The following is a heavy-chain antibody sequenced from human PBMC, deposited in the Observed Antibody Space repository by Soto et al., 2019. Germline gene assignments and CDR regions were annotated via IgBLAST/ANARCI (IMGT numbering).Heavy chain of an antibody. J-gene: IGHJ4*02. CDR3: ARGVLQWELLYNY. V-gene: IGHV4-34*01. D-gene: IGHD1-26*01. CDR1: GGSFSGYS. Sequence: QVQLQQWGAGLLKPSETLSLTCAVYGGSFSGYSWSWIRQPPGKGLEWIGEINHSGSTNYNPSLKRRVTISVDAPKNQFSLKLSSVTAADTAVYYCARGVLQWELLYNYWGQGTLVTVSS. CDR2: INHSGST.